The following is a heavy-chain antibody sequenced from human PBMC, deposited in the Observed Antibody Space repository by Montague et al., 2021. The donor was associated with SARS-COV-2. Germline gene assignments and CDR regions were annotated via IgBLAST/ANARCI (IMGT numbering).Heavy chain of an antibody. V-gene: IGHV4-39*07. CDR2: KSSGGSS. CDR3: ARSFCGPTTCYENWLDL. J-gene: IGHJ5*02. Sequence: SETLSLTCTFSGNVLTRNTYYWGWIRQPPGKGLEFIGSKSSGGSSNYNTPFEGRVTVSVDRSKSQFSLSLTSVSAADTAVYYCARSFCGPTTCYENWLDLRGQGILVTVSS. CDR1: GNVLTRNTYY. D-gene: IGHD2-15*01.